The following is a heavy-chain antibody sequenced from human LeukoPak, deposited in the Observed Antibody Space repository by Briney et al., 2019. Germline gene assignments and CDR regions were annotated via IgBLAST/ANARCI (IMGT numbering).Heavy chain of an antibody. CDR2: INPNSGDT. V-gene: IGHV1-2*02. J-gene: IGHJ5*02. D-gene: IGHD6-25*01. Sequence: ASVKVSCKASGYTFTDYFLHWVRQAPGQRLEWMGWINPNSGDTKYAQKFQGRVTMTRVTSIATAYMELNRLSSDDTAVYYCARGFQRLEHWDWLDPWGQGTLVTVAS. CDR1: GYTFTDYF. CDR3: ARGFQRLEHWDWLDP.